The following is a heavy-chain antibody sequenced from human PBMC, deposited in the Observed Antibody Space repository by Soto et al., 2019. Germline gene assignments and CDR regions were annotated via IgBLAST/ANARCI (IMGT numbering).Heavy chain of an antibody. CDR3: ARHDDGGEDYYYYYMDV. CDR1: GGSISSSSYY. J-gene: IGHJ6*03. D-gene: IGHD4-17*01. Sequence: SETLSLTCTVSGGSISSSSYYWGWIRQPPGKGLEWIGSIYYSGSTYYNPSLKSRVTISVDTSKNQFSLKLSSVTAADTAVYYCARHDDGGEDYYYYYMDVWGKGTTVTVSS. V-gene: IGHV4-39*01. CDR2: IYYSGST.